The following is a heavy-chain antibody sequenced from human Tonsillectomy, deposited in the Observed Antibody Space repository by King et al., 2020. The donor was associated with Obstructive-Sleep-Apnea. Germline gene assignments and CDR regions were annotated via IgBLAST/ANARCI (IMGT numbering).Heavy chain of an antibody. V-gene: IGHV3-33*01. CDR1: GFSFNNCG. CDR2: VWDDGQQR. Sequence: HVQLVESGGGVVQPGKSLRLSCAASGFSFNNCGMHWVRQAPGKGLEWVAVVWDDGQQRYYADSVKGRFTMSRDTSQNTLYLRMGSLRAEDTAVYYCARTPGQLNFYFDYWGRGTPVTVSS. CDR3: ARTPGQLNFYFDY. D-gene: IGHD1-1*01. J-gene: IGHJ4*02.